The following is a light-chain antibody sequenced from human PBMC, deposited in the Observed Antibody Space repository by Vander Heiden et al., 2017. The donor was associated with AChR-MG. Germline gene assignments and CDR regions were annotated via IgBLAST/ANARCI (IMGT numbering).Light chain of an antibody. CDR3: CSYAGSIVV. J-gene: IGLJ2*01. V-gene: IGLV2-8*01. CDR1: TSDVGGYNY. Sequence: QPALTQPPSASGSPGQSVTISCTGTTSDVGGYNYVSWYQQHPGKAPKLMIYEVSKRPSGVPDRFSGSKSGNTASLTVSGLQPEDEADYYCCSYAGSIVVFGGGTKLTVL. CDR2: EVS.